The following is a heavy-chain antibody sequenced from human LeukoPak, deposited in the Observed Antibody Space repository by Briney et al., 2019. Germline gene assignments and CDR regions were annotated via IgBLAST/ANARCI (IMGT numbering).Heavy chain of an antibody. CDR3: ARGGDGYNSVDY. CDR2: IYYSGST. J-gene: IGHJ4*02. V-gene: IGHV4-59*01. Sequence: KPSETLSLTCTVSGGSISSYYWSWIRQPPGKGLEWIGYIYYSGSTNYNPSLKSRVTISVDTSKNQFSLKLSSVTAADTAVYYCARGGDGYNSVDYWGQGTLVTVSS. D-gene: IGHD5-24*01. CDR1: GGSISSYY.